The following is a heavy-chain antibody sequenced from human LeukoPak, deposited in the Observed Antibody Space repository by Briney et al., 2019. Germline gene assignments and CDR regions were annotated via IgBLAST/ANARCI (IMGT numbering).Heavy chain of an antibody. CDR1: GYSFTDYY. V-gene: IGHV1-2*02. Sequence: ASVKVSCETSGYSFTDYYMHWVRQAPGQGLEWMGWINPNSGGTNYAQKFQGRVTMTRDTSISTAYMELSGLRSDDTAVYYCARASIAAAHTNYYYYYMDVWGKGTTVTISS. CDR3: ARASIAAAHTNYYYYYMDV. D-gene: IGHD6-13*01. CDR2: INPNSGGT. J-gene: IGHJ6*03.